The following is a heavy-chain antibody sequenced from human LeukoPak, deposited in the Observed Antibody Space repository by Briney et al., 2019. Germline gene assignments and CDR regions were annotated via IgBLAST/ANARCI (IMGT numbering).Heavy chain of an antibody. J-gene: IGHJ3*02. CDR3: ARGLDDHDAFDI. CDR2: IYSGGST. V-gene: IGHV3-53*01. CDR1: GFTVSSNY. Sequence: GGSLRLSCAASGFTVSSNYMSWVRQAPGKGLEWVSVIYSGGSTYYADSVKGRFTISRDNSKTTLYLQMNSLRAEDTAVYYCARGLDDHDAFDIWGQGTMVTVSS.